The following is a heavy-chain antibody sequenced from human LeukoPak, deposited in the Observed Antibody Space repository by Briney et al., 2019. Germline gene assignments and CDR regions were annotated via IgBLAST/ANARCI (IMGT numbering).Heavy chain of an antibody. Sequence: SVKVSCKASGGTFSDHLDYSINWVRQAPGQGLEWMGRIKPVLGFANSAHSFQGRVAIAADGSTDTVYMELSSLRSEDTAVYYCARDTEWEKNPDYFDYWGQGTQVTVSS. CDR3: ARDTEWEKNPDYFDY. D-gene: IGHD1-26*01. CDR2: IKPVLGFA. V-gene: IGHV1-69*04. CDR1: GGTFSDHLDYS. J-gene: IGHJ4*02.